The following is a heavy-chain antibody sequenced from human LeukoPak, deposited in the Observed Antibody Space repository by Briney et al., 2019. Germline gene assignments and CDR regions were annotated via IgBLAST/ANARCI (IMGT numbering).Heavy chain of an antibody. V-gene: IGHV4-30-4*01. CDR1: GGSFSGYY. CDR3: AREVVL. Sequence: PSETLSLTCAVYGGSFSGYYWSWIRQPPGKGLEWIGYIFYSGTTYYNPSLKSRVTMSVDTSKNQFSLKLSSVTAADTAVYYCAREVVLWGQGTLVTVSS. D-gene: IGHD2-21*01. CDR2: IFYSGTT. J-gene: IGHJ4*02.